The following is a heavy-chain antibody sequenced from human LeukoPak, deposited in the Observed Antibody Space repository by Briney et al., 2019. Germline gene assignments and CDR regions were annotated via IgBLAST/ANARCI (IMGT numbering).Heavy chain of an antibody. J-gene: IGHJ4*02. D-gene: IGHD1-26*01. V-gene: IGHV1-46*01. Sequence: ASVKVSCKASGYTFTSNYMDWVRQTPGQGLEWMGVINPSDGSTTYAQKFQGRVTLTRDTSTTTVHMELSSLTSEDTAVYYCAKEAGAFDYWGQGTLVTASS. CDR1: GYTFTSNY. CDR2: INPSDGST. CDR3: AKEAGAFDY.